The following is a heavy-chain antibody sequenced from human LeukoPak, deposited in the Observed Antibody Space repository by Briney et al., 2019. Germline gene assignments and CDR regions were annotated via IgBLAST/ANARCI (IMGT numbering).Heavy chain of an antibody. Sequence: GASVTVSCTVSGYTLTELSMHWVRQAPGKGLEWMGGFDPEDGETIYAQKFQGRVTMTEDTSTDTAYMEPSSLRSEDTAVYYCATRSPYSSSWSFHFDYWGQGTLVTVSS. CDR2: FDPEDGET. V-gene: IGHV1-24*01. CDR1: GYTLTELS. D-gene: IGHD6-13*01. CDR3: ATRSPYSSSWSFHFDY. J-gene: IGHJ4*02.